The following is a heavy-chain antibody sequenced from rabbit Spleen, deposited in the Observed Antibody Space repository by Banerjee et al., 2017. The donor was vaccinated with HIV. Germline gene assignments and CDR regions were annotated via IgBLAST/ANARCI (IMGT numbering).Heavy chain of an antibody. CDR3: VRDSGWSLNL. D-gene: IGHD4-1*01. CDR2: IDPVFGST. V-gene: IGHV1S47*01. Sequence: QEQLVESGGGLVQSGGSLKLSCKASGFDFSNYGVSWVRQAPGKGLEWIGYIDPVFGSTYFASWVNGRFTISSHNAQNTLYLQLNSLTAADTATYFCVRDSGWSLNLWGPGTLVTVS. CDR1: GFDFSNYG. J-gene: IGHJ4*01.